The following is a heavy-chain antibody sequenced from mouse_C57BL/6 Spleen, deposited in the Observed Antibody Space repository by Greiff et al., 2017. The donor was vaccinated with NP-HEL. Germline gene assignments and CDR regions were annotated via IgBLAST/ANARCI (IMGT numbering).Heavy chain of an antibody. CDR2: IYPGDGDT. V-gene: IGHV1-80*01. Sequence: QVQLKQSGAELVKPGASVKISCKASGYAFSSYWMNWVKQRPGKGLEWIGQIYPGDGDTNYNGKFKGKATLTADKSSSTAYMQLSSLTSEDSAVYFCARGDYGTSLAYWGQGTLVTVSA. CDR1: GYAFSSYW. CDR3: ARGDYGTSLAY. D-gene: IGHD1-1*01. J-gene: IGHJ3*01.